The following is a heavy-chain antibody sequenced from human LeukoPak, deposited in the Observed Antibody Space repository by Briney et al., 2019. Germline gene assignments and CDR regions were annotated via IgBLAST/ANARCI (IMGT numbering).Heavy chain of an antibody. CDR1: GFIFRTYW. Sequence: GESLKISCQTSGFIFRTYWIAWVRQMPGKGLEWMGIVDPTDPDVAYSPSFQGHVTMSADTSIRTVYLQWSSLEASDTAVYYCARRAGYRSSFPLDFWGQGTLVTVSS. V-gene: IGHV5-10-1*01. D-gene: IGHD6-13*01. J-gene: IGHJ4*02. CDR3: ARRAGYRSSFPLDF. CDR2: VDPTDPDV.